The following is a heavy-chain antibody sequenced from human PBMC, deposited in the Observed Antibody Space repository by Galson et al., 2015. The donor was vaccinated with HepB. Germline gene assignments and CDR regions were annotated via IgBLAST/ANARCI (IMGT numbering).Heavy chain of an antibody. Sequence: SVTVSCKASGDTFSSHAISWVRQAPGQGLEWMGGFIPVFHIPKYAQNVQCRVTITADESTSTAYMELSSLRSDDTAVYYCARELQPGMDVWGQGTTVTVSS. D-gene: IGHD1-14*01. V-gene: IGHV1-69*13. CDR3: ARELQPGMDV. J-gene: IGHJ6*02. CDR2: FIPVFHIP. CDR1: GDTFSSHA.